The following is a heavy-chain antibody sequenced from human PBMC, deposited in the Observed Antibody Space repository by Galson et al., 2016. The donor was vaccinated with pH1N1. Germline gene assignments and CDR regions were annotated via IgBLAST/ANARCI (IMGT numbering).Heavy chain of an antibody. CDR3: ARDRGGNFQSFDY. CDR2: IFYGGTT. Sequence: SETLSLTCTVSGGSVATNTYYWGWIRQPPGKGLEWIGSIFYGGTTYYSPSLQSRVTVSMDTSNNQVSLTISSVTAADTAVYFCARDRGGNFQSFDYWGQGTLVTVSS. V-gene: IGHV4-39*07. D-gene: IGHD4-23*01. J-gene: IGHJ4*02. CDR1: GGSVATNTYY.